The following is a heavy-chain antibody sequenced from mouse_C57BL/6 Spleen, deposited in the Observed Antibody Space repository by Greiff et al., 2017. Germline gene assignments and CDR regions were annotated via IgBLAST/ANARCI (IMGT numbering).Heavy chain of an antibody. Sequence: QVQLQQPGAELVMPGASVKLSCKASGYTFTSYWMHWVKQRPGQGLEWIGEIDPSDSYTNYNQKFKGKSTLTVDKSSGTAYMQLSSLTSEDSAVYLCARFTAGVEPYWYFDVWGTGTTVTVSS. CDR2: IDPSDSYT. CDR1: GYTFTSYW. J-gene: IGHJ1*03. V-gene: IGHV1-69*01. CDR3: ARFTAGVEPYWYFDV. D-gene: IGHD1-1*01.